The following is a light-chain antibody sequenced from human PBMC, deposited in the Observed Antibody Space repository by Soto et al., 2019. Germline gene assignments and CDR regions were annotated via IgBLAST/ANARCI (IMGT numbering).Light chain of an antibody. CDR1: QSVSNN. CDR3: QQYDNWPYT. Sequence: VRTDSAATLSVSPGDRGTLSCWASQSVSNNLAWYQQKPGQAPRLLIYGASTRATAIPARFSGSGSGTEFTLTISSLQSEDFAVYFCQQYDNWPYTFGEGTKVDIK. CDR2: GAS. V-gene: IGKV3-15*01. J-gene: IGKJ2*01.